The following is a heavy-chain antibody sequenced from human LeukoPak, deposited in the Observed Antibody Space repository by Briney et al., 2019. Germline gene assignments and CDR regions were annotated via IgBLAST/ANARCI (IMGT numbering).Heavy chain of an antibody. CDR1: GFTFEDYA. Sequence: GGSLRLSCAASGFTFEDYAMHWVRQAPGKGLEWVSGISWNSGSIGYADSVKGRFTISRDNAKNSLYLQMNSLRAEDTALYYCARGSFGSRSYYYFDYWGQGTLVTVSS. CDR2: ISWNSGSI. D-gene: IGHD3-10*01. J-gene: IGHJ4*02. CDR3: ARGSFGSRSYYYFDY. V-gene: IGHV3-9*01.